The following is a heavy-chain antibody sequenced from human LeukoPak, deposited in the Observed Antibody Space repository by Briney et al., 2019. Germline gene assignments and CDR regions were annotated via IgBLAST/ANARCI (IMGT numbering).Heavy chain of an antibody. V-gene: IGHV3-9*01. Sequence: GGSLRLSCAASGFTFDAYAMHWVRHAPGKGLEWVSGISWNSDSTGYGDSVKGRFTISRDNAKNSLSLQMHSLRPEDTALYYCAKPKTTSSGWYFFDTWGQGTLVTVSS. CDR3: AKPKTTSSGWYFFDT. J-gene: IGHJ4*02. CDR2: ISWNSDST. CDR1: GFTFDAYA. D-gene: IGHD6-19*01.